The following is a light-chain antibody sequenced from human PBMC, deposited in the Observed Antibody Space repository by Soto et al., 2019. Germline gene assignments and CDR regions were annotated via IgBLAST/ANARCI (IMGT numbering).Light chain of an antibody. CDR1: SSDVGGYDQ. J-gene: IGLJ2*01. Sequence: QSVLTQPASVSGSPGQSIAISCTGTSSDVGGYDQVSWYQQHPGKAPKLMIYAVTTRPSGVSNRFSGSKSGNTASLTISGLQAEDDADYYCSSYTGSGTFFGGGTKVTVL. V-gene: IGLV2-14*01. CDR3: SSYTGSGTF. CDR2: AVT.